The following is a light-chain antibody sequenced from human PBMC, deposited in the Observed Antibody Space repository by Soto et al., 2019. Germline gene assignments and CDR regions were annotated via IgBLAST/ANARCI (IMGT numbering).Light chain of an antibody. CDR3: QQFGVSPT. CDR2: GAS. Sequence: EIVLTQSPGTLSLSPGERATLSCRASQTISDTFLAWYQQKPGQAPRLLIYGASSRATDIPDRFSGTGSGTDFTLTIDRLEPEDFAVYYCQQFGVSPTLGGGTKVEIK. CDR1: QTISDTF. J-gene: IGKJ4*01. V-gene: IGKV3-20*01.